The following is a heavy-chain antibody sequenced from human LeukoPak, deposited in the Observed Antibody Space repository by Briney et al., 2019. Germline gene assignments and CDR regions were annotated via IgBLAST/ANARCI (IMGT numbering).Heavy chain of an antibody. CDR2: ISYDGSNR. J-gene: IGHJ6*02. D-gene: IGHD6-13*01. CDR3: ARSRLGRASAGKKYYYYGMDV. CDR1: GFNFRTYA. V-gene: IGHV3-30*04. Sequence: PGSSLRLSCAASGFNFRTYAMYWVRQAPGKGLEWVAVISYDGSNRYYADSVKGRFTISRDNSKNTLYLQMNGLRAEDTAVYYCARSRLGRASAGKKYYYYGMDVWGQGTTVTVSS.